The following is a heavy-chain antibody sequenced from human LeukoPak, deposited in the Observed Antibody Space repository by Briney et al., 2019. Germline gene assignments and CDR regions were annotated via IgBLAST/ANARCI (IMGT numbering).Heavy chain of an antibody. CDR2: INPSGGST. V-gene: IGHV1-46*01. CDR3: ARAPVAAGRDY. CDR1: GYTFTSYY. D-gene: IGHD6-13*01. J-gene: IGHJ4*02. Sequence: GASVKVSCKASGYTFTSYYMHWVRQAPGQGLEWMGIINPSGGSTTYAQKFQGRVTMTRDTSTSTVYMELSSLRSEDTAVYYCARAPVAAGRDYWGQGTLVTVSS.